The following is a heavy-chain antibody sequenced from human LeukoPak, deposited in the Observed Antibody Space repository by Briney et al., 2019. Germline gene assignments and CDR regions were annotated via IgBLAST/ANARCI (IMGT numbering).Heavy chain of an antibody. CDR1: GGSFSGYY. Sequence: SETLSLTCAVYGGSFSGYYWSWIRQPPGKGLEWIGEINHSGSTNYNPSLKSRVTISVDTSKNQFSLKLSSVTAADTAVYYCARDRRITIFGVVIPTHFDYWGQGTLVTVSS. CDR3: ARDRRITIFGVVIPTHFDY. D-gene: IGHD3-3*01. CDR2: INHSGST. V-gene: IGHV4-34*01. J-gene: IGHJ4*02.